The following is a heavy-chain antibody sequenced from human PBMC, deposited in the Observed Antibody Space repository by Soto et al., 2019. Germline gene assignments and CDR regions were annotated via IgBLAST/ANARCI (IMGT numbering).Heavy chain of an antibody. CDR2: MNPNSGNT. D-gene: IGHD5-12*01. Sequence: GASVKVSCKGSGYTFTSYDINWVRQATGQGLEWMGWMNPNSGNTGYAQKFQGRVTMTRNTSISTAYMELSSLRSEDTAVYYCARPVAHSGYEYYYYMDVWGKGTKVTVSS. CDR1: GYTFTSYD. CDR3: ARPVAHSGYEYYYYMDV. J-gene: IGHJ6*03. V-gene: IGHV1-8*01.